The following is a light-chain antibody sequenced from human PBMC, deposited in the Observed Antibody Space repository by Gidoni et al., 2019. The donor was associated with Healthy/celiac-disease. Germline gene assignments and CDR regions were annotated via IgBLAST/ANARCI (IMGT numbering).Light chain of an antibody. CDR3: SSYTSSSTQV. CDR2: EVS. CDR1: RSDVGGYNY. V-gene: IGLV2-14*01. Sequence: QSALTHPASVSGSPGQSLTISCTGTRSDVGGYNYVSWYQQHPGKAPKLMIYEVSNRPSGVSNRFSGSKSGNTASRTIAGLQAEDEADYYCSSYTSSSTQVFGTGTKVTVL. J-gene: IGLJ1*01.